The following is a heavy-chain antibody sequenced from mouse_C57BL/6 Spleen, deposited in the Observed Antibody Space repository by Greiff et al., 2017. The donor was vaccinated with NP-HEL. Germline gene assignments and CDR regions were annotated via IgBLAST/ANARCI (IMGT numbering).Heavy chain of an antibody. CDR3: ARGGYYGYDVWYFDV. CDR2: INYDGSST. Sequence: EVKLVESEGGLVQPGSSMKLSCTASGFTFSDYYMAWVRQVPEKGLEWVANINYDGSSTYYLDSLKSRFIISRDNAKNILYLQMSSLKSEDTATYYCARGGYYGYDVWYFDVWGTGTTVTVSS. CDR1: GFTFSDYY. D-gene: IGHD2-2*01. V-gene: IGHV5-16*01. J-gene: IGHJ1*03.